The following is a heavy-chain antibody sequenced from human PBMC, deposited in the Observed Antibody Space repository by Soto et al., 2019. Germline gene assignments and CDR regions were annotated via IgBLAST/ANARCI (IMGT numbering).Heavy chain of an antibody. V-gene: IGHV4-61*01. CDR2: IYRGSP. J-gene: IGHJ2*01. Sequence: QVQLQESGPGQVKPSETLFLTCTVSGGSVSSGTYYWSWIRQPAGKGLEWMGYIYRGSPNYNPSLESRATISVDPSSTQFSLMLRSVTAADTAVYYCSRDQGLGAGYFALWGRGTLVTVSS. CDR3: SRDQGLGAGYFAL. CDR1: GGSVSSGTYY. D-gene: IGHD7-27*01.